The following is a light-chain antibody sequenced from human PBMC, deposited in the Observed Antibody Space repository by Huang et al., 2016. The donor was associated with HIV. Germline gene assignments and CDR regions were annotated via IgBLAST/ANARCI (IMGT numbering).Light chain of an antibody. V-gene: IGKV3-15*01. CDR1: QSIARN. CDR2: GAS. J-gene: IGKJ1*01. Sequence: IVMTQSPGTLSVSPGERATLSCRTSQSIARNLAWYQQKPGQPPRLLIHGASTRATGIPVRFSGSGSGTDFTLTISSLQSGDFAVYYCQQYDDWPRTFGQGTKVDIK. CDR3: QQYDDWPRT.